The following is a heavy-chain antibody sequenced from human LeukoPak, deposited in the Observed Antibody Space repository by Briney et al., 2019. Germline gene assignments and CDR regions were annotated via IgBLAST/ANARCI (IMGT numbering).Heavy chain of an antibody. CDR3: AIVIYSEYDRRLDH. CDR1: GYSFTGFW. J-gene: IGHJ4*02. CDR2: IYPINSET. V-gene: IGHV5-51*01. D-gene: IGHD5-12*01. Sequence: GESLKISCKSSGYSFTGFWIGWVRQMPGKGLEWIGMIYPINSETKYSPSFQGQVALSVDRSLSIAYLQWNGLKASDTAMYYCAIVIYSEYDRRLDHWGQGTLVTVSS.